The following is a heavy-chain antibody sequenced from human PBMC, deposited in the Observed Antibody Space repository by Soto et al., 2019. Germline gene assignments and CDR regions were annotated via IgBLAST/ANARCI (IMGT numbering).Heavy chain of an antibody. D-gene: IGHD5-12*01. CDR2: INGDGSTT. CDR1: GFTLSSFW. CDR3: TRSKDGYNLVADY. V-gene: IGHV3-74*01. Sequence: EVQLVESGGGLVQPGGSLRLSCGASGFTLSSFWMHWVRQAPGKGLVWVSRINGDGSTTSYADSVKGRFTISRDNAKNTLYLQMNSLRAEETAVYYCTRSKDGYNLVADYWGQGTLVTVSS. J-gene: IGHJ4*02.